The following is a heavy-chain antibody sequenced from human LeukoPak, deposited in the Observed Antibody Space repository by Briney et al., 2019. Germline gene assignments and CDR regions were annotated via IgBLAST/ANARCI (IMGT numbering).Heavy chain of an antibody. CDR1: GITLSNYG. CDR3: AKRGVVIRVILVGFHKEAYYFDS. Sequence: PPGGSLRLYCAISGITLSNYGMSWVRQPPGKGLEWVAGLSASGGSTNYADSVKGRFTISRDNPKNTLYLQMNSLRAEDTAVYFCAKRGVVIRVILVGFHKEAYYFDSWGQGALVTVSS. CDR2: LSASGGST. J-gene: IGHJ4*02. V-gene: IGHV3-23*01. D-gene: IGHD3-10*01.